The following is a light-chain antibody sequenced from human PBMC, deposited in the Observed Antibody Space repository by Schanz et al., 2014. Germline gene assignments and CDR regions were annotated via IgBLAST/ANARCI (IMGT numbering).Light chain of an antibody. CDR3: SSYTSSSTLV. V-gene: IGLV2-14*01. CDR1: SSDVGGYNY. Sequence: QSALTQPASVSGSPGQSITISCTGTSSDVGGYNYVSWYQQHPGKAPKLVIYDVSHRPSGVSNRFSGSKSGNTASLTISGLQAEDEADYYCSSYTSSSTLVLGGGTKLTVL. J-gene: IGLJ2*01. CDR2: DVS.